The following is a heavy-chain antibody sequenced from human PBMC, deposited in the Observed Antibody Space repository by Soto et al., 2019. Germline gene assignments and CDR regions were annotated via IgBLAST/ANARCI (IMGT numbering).Heavy chain of an antibody. CDR3: ARVVLTITRGAFDA. D-gene: IGHD3-9*01. CDR1: GGSISSSHW. V-gene: IGHV4-4*02. Sequence: QVQLQESGPGLVKPSGTLSLTCAVSGGSISSSHWWTWVRQSPGKGLEYIGEISHSGTSNSNPSLKSRVTLSVDKAKNPFSLNLTSVTAADTAVYYCARVVLTITRGAFDAWGQGTLVIVSS. J-gene: IGHJ3*01. CDR2: ISHSGTS.